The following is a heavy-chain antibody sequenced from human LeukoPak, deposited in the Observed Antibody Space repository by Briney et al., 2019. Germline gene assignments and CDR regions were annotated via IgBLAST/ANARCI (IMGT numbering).Heavy chain of an antibody. CDR3: ARRRYNWNAIDY. CDR1: GFTFSSYA. V-gene: IGHV3-30-3*01. D-gene: IGHD1-20*01. Sequence: GGSLRLSRAASGFTFSSYAMHWVRQAPGKGLEWVAVISYDGSNKYYADSVKGRFTISRDNARNTLYLQLNSLTAEDTAVYYCARRRYNWNAIDYWGQGTLVTVSS. CDR2: ISYDGSNK. J-gene: IGHJ4*02.